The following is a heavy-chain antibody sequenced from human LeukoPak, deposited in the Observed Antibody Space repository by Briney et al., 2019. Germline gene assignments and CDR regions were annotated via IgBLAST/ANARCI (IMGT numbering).Heavy chain of an antibody. J-gene: IGHJ4*02. CDR2: IYPGGSDR. D-gene: IGHD2/OR15-2a*01. CDR1: GYNL. CDR3: ARHFYDTSTYYSSFDF. Sequence: GESLKISCKGSGYNLIGWVRQMPGKGLEWVAFIYPGGSDRRYSPPFRGQVTVSADKSINTVYLQWGSLKASDTAMYYCARHFYDTSTYYSSFDFWGQGTLVTVSS. V-gene: IGHV5-51*01.